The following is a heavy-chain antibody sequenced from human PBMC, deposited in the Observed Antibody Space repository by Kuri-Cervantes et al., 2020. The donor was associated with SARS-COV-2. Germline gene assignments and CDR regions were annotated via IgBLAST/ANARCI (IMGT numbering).Heavy chain of an antibody. CDR3: ARAAGYYDSNGYSDDAFDI. V-gene: IGHV3-53*04. J-gene: IGHJ3*02. CDR1: GFTVSSNY. CDR2: IYSGGST. D-gene: IGHD3-22*01. Sequence: GESLKISCAASGFTVSSNYMSWVRQAPGKGLEWVSVIYSGGSTYYADSVKGRFTISRHNSKNTLYLQMNSLRAEDTAVYYCARAAGYYDSNGYSDDAFDIWGQGTMVTVSS.